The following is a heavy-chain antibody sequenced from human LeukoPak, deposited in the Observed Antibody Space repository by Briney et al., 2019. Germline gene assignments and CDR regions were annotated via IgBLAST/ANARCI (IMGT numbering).Heavy chain of an antibody. CDR3: AKGAGSYYDSSGPYYFDY. CDR1: GFTFDDYA. CDR2: ISWNSGSI. J-gene: IGHJ4*02. D-gene: IGHD3-22*01. Sequence: PGGSPRLSCAASGFTFDDYAMHWVRQAPGKGLEWVSGISWNSGSIGYADSVKGRFTISRDNAKNSLYLQMNSLRAEDTALYYCAKGAGSYYDSSGPYYFDYWGQGTLVTVSS. V-gene: IGHV3-9*01.